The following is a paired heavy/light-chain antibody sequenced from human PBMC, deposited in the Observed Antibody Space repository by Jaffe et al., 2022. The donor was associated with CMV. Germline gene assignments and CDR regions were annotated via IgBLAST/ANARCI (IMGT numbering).Heavy chain of an antibody. V-gene: IGHV3-21*01. CDR3: ALCSSSSVCNDDAFDI. CDR2: ISSRSSYI. D-gene: IGHD6-6*01. CDR1: GFTFDSYN. Sequence: EVQLVESGGGLVKPGGSLRLSCAASGFTFDSYNMNWVRQAPGKGLEWVSSISSRSSYIYYADSVRGRFTISRDNAKTSLYLQMNSLRAEDTAVYYCALCSSSSVCNDDAFDIWGQGTMVTVSS. J-gene: IGHJ3*02.
Light chain of an antibody. Sequence: SYELTQPPSVSVSPGQTARITCSGDALPKQYAYWYQQRPGQAPVLVIYKDSERPSGIPERFSGSSSGTTVTLTISGVQAEDEADYYCQSADSSGRNVVFGGGTKLTVL. J-gene: IGLJ2*01. CDR3: QSADSSGRNVV. CDR1: ALPKQY. CDR2: KDS. V-gene: IGLV3-25*03.